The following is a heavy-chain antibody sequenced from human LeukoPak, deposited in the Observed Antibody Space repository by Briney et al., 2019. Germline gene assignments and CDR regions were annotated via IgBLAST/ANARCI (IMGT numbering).Heavy chain of an antibody. CDR2: IIPIFGTA. Sequence: SVNVSCTASRGTFSSYAISWVRQAPGQGLEWMGGIIPIFGTANYAQKFQGRVTITADESTSTAYMELSSPRSEDTAVYYCAREGHQLLLPASNWFDPWGQGTLVTVSS. CDR1: RGTFSSYA. J-gene: IGHJ5*02. D-gene: IGHD2-2*01. CDR3: AREGHQLLLPASNWFDP. V-gene: IGHV1-69*13.